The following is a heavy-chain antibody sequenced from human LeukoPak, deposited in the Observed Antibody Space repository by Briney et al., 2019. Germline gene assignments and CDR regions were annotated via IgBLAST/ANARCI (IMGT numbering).Heavy chain of an antibody. D-gene: IGHD6-13*01. J-gene: IGHJ4*02. Sequence: SETLSLTCAVSGGSISSGGYSLSWIRQPPGKGLEWIVYIYHSGSTYYNPSLKSRVTMSVDTSKNQFSLKLSSVTAADTAVYYCASTTIRPLAAADRGLYFDYWGQGTLVTVSS. CDR2: IYHSGST. CDR1: GGSISSGGYS. V-gene: IGHV4-30-2*02. CDR3: ASTTIRPLAAADRGLYFDY.